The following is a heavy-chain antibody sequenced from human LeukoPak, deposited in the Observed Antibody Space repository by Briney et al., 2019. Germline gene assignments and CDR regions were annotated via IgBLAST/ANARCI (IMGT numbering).Heavy chain of an antibody. Sequence: GGSLRLSCAASGFTFSSYAMHWVRQAPGKGLEWVAVISYDRSNKYYADSVKGRFTISRDNSKNTLYLQMNSLRAEDTAVYYCARAVAVYYFDYWGQGTLVTVSS. CDR2: ISYDRSNK. V-gene: IGHV3-30-3*01. D-gene: IGHD6-19*01. CDR1: GFTFSSYA. J-gene: IGHJ4*02. CDR3: ARAVAVYYFDY.